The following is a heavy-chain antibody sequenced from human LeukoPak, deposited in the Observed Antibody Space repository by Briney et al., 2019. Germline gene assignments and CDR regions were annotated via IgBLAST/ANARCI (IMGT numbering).Heavy chain of an antibody. D-gene: IGHD3-10*01. CDR2: IRSKAYGGTT. CDR3: TRDSITMVRGVLSMDV. Sequence: PGGSLRLSCTASGFTFGDYAMSWVRQAPGKGLEWVGFIRSKAYGGTTEYAASVKGGFTISRDDSKSIAYLQMNSLKTEDTAVYYCTRDSITMVRGVLSMDVWGQGTTVTVSS. CDR1: GFTFGDYA. J-gene: IGHJ6*02. V-gene: IGHV3-49*04.